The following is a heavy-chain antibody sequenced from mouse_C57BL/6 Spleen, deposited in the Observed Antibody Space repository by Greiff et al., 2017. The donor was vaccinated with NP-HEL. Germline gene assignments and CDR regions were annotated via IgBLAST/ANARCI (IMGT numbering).Heavy chain of an antibody. CDR1: GFTFSDYY. D-gene: IGHD1-1*02. J-gene: IGHJ2*01. CDR2: INYDGSST. CDR3: ARDGWPSLDY. Sequence: DVKLVESEGGLVQPGSSMKLSCTASGFTFSDYYMAWVRQVPEKGLEWVANINYDGSSTYYLDSLKSRFIISRDNAKNILYLQMSSLKSEDTATYYCARDGWPSLDYWGQGTTLTVSS. V-gene: IGHV5-16*01.